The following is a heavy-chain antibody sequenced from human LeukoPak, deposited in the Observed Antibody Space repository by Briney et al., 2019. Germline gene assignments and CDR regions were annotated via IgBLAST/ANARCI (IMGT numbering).Heavy chain of an antibody. V-gene: IGHV3-11*06. D-gene: IGHD2-2*01. CDR1: GFTFSNFW. CDR2: IGIDSGNT. J-gene: IGHJ4*02. CDR3: ARDHKYAFDN. Sequence: GGYLRRYGAASGFTFSNFWIHWVRQAPGKGLEWISYIGIDSGNTKYADSVKGRFTISGDKAKNSLYLQMHSLRVEDTAVYYCARDHKYAFDNWGQGTLVTVSS.